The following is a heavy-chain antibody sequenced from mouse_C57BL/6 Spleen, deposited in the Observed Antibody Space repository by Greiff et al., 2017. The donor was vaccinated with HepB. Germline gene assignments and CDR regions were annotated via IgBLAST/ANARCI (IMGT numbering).Heavy chain of an antibody. CDR3: ARSRSNLRYWYFDV. D-gene: IGHD2-5*01. J-gene: IGHJ1*03. CDR1: GYTYTDYY. V-gene: IGHV1-26*01. Sequence: EVQLQQSGPELVKPGASVKISCKASGYTYTDYYMNWVKQSHGKSLEWIGDINPNNGGTSYNQKFKGKATLTVDKSSSTAYMELRSLTSEDSAVYYCARSRSNLRYWYFDVWGTGTTVTVSS. CDR2: INPNNGGT.